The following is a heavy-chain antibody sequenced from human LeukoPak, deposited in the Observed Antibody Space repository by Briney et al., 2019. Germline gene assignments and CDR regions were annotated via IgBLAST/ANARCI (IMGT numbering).Heavy chain of an antibody. CDR1: GFTFSNYW. Sequence: GGSLRLSCAASGFTFSNYWMSWVRQGPGKGLEWVGNIKQDGSEKYYVDSVKGRFTISRDNAKNSLYLQMNSLRAEDTAVYNCARTAGYSSIVFDIWGQGTMVTVSS. J-gene: IGHJ3*02. V-gene: IGHV3-7*02. CDR3: ARTAGYSSIVFDI. CDR2: IKQDGSEK. D-gene: IGHD2-2*01.